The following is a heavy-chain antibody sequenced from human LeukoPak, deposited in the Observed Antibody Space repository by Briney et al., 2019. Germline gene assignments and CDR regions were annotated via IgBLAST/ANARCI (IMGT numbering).Heavy chain of an antibody. CDR1: GFTFDDYA. Sequence: GGSLRLSCAASGFTFDDYAMHWVREALGKGLEWVSGISGNSGSIGYADSVKGRFTISRDNAKNSLYLQMNSLRAEDTALYYCAKDNSFYYYYYMDVWGKGTTVTVSS. V-gene: IGHV3-9*01. J-gene: IGHJ6*03. CDR2: ISGNSGSI. D-gene: IGHD1-26*01. CDR3: AKDNSFYYYYYMDV.